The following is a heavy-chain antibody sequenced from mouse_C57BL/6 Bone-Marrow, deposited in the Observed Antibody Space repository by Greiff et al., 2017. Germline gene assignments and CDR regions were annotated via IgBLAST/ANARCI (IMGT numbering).Heavy chain of an antibody. CDR1: GYTFTSYW. CDR2: IDPSDSET. D-gene: IGHD1-1*01. Sequence: VQLQQPGAELVRPGSSVKLSCKASGYTFTSYWMHWVKQRPIQGLEWIGNIDPSDSETHYNQKFKDKATLTVDQSSSTAYMQLSSLTSEDTAVYYWARGITTVVADYWGQGTTLTVSS. V-gene: IGHV1-52*01. CDR3: ARGITTVVADY. J-gene: IGHJ2*01.